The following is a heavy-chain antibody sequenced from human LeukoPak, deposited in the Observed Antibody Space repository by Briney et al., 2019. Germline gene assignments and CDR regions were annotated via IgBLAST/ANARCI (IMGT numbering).Heavy chain of an antibody. J-gene: IGHJ4*02. D-gene: IGHD2-15*01. Sequence: GGTLRLSCAASGFSYRSYGMSWVRQAPGKGLEWVSTISGSGTNTYYADSVKGRFTISRDNSKNTLYLQMNSLRAEDTAVYYCAKGSVVVIATNYFDYWGQGTLVTVSS. V-gene: IGHV3-23*01. CDR1: GFSYRSYG. CDR2: ISGSGTNT. CDR3: AKGSVVVIATNYFDY.